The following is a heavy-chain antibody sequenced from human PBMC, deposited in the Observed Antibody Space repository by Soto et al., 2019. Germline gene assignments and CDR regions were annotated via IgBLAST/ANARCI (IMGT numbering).Heavy chain of an antibody. CDR2: IRSKANSYAT. V-gene: IGHV3-73*02. CDR3: TRPAGYSSSWHEPMNDY. Sequence: EVQLVESGGGLVQPGGSLKLSCAASGFTFSGSAMHWVRQASGEGLEWVGRIRSKANSYATAYAASVKGRFTISRDDSKNTAYLQMNSLKTEDTAVYYCTRPAGYSSSWHEPMNDYWGQGTLVTVSS. J-gene: IGHJ4*02. D-gene: IGHD6-13*01. CDR1: GFTFSGSA.